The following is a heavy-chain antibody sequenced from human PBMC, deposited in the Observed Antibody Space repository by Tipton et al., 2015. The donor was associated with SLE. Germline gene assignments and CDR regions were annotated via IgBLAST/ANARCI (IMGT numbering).Heavy chain of an antibody. CDR1: GGFFSGHY. Sequence: TLSLTCAVYGGFFSGHYCTWIRQSPGKGLEWIGDISHSGTTNYNSSLRGRVTISGDTSKNQFSLKLFSVTAADTAVYYCARVTSTATHYEDFWGQGTLVTVSS. V-gene: IGHV4-34*01. J-gene: IGHJ4*02. D-gene: IGHD3-16*01. CDR3: ARVTSTATHYEDF. CDR2: ISHSGTT.